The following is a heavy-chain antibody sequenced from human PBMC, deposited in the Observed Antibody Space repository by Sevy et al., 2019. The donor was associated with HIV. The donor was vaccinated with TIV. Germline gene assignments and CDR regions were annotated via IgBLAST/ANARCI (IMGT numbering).Heavy chain of an antibody. Sequence: GGSLRLTCAASGFTVSSNYMSWVRQAPGKGLEWVSVIYSDDSTYYADSVKGRFTISRDNSKNTLYLQMNSLRAEDTAVYYCATGIAAAGHSFDYWAQGTLVTVSS. CDR3: ATGIAAAGHSFDY. CDR2: IYSDDST. D-gene: IGHD6-13*01. V-gene: IGHV3-53*01. CDR1: GFTVSSNY. J-gene: IGHJ4*02.